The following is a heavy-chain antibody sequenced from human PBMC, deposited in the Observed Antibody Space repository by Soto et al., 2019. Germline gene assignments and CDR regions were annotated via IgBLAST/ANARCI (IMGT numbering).Heavy chain of an antibody. CDR2: IIPIFGPE. CDR3: ARRSSPNIAAGGDYYCGMDV. CDR1: GGTFSSYA. Sequence: QVQLVQSGAEVKKPGSSVKVSCKASGGTFSSYAISWVRQAPGQGLEWMGGIIPIFGPENYAQKFQGRVKITADESTSAAYMELSSLRSEDTAVYYCARRSSPNIAAGGDYYCGMDVWGQGTTVTVSS. D-gene: IGHD6-13*01. V-gene: IGHV1-69*01. J-gene: IGHJ6*02.